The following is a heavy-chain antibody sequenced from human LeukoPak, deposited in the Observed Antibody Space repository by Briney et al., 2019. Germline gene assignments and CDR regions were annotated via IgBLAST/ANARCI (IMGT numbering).Heavy chain of an antibody. CDR2: IKSKTDGGTT. D-gene: IGHD3-22*01. Sequence: PGGSLRLSCAASGFTFSNAWMSWVRQTPGKGLEWVGRIKSKTDGGTTDYAAPVKGRFTISRDDSKNTLYLQMNSLKTEDTAVYYCTTSKHSSGYYRQYENWFDPWGQGTLVTVSS. CDR3: TTSKHSSGYYRQYENWFDP. J-gene: IGHJ5*02. V-gene: IGHV3-15*01. CDR1: GFTFSNAW.